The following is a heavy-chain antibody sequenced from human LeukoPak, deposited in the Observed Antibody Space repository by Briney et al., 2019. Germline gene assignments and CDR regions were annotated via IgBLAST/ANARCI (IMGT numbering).Heavy chain of an antibody. D-gene: IGHD5-18*01. J-gene: IGHJ4*02. Sequence: SVKVSCMASGGTFSSYAISWVRQAPGQGLEWMGGIIPIFGTAHYAQKFQRRVTITADESTSTAYMELSSLRSEDTAVYYCARDGYSYGPGAYWGQGTLVTVSS. CDR3: ARDGYSYGPGAY. CDR1: GGTFSSYA. V-gene: IGHV1-69*13. CDR2: IIPIFGTA.